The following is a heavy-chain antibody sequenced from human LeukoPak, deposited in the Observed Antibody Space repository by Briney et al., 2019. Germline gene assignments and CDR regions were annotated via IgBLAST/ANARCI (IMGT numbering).Heavy chain of an antibody. V-gene: IGHV1-18*04. D-gene: IGHD2-15*01. CDR2: ISAYTGNT. J-gene: IGHJ4*02. CDR3: AVLGHCISSSCSGSYYFDY. Sequence: ASVKVSCTASGYTFTSYGITWVRQAPGQGLEWMGWISAYTGNTNYAQNLQGRVTMTTDTSTTTAYMELRSLRSDDTAVYYCAVLGHCISSSCSGSYYFDYWGQGTLVTVSS. CDR1: GYTFTSYG.